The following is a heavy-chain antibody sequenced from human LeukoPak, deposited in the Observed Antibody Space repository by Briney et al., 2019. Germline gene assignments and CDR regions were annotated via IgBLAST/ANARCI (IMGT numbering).Heavy chain of an antibody. V-gene: IGHV1-18*01. Sequence: ASVKVFCKASGYTFTSYGISWVRQAPGQGLEWMGWISAYIGNTNYAQKLQGRVTMTTDTSTSTAYMELRSLRSDDTAVYYCAREVISRGDYGDLDADYYYMDVWGKGTTVTISS. D-gene: IGHD4-17*01. J-gene: IGHJ6*03. CDR1: GYTFTSYG. CDR3: AREVISRGDYGDLDADYYYMDV. CDR2: ISAYIGNT.